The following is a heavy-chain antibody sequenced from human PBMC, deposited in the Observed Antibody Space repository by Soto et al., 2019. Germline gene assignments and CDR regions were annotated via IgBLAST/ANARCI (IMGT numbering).Heavy chain of an antibody. J-gene: IGHJ3*02. CDR2: ISSGGGYT. CDR1: GFTFTDYY. Sequence: GGSLRLSCAASGFTFTDYYMSWIRQAPGKGLEWIAYISSGGGYTNFADSVKGRFSISRDNAKNSLFLQMNILRAEDTAVYYCARKPTPERGAHGFDIWAQGTVVTVSS. V-gene: IGHV3-11*03. CDR3: ARKPTPERGAHGFDI.